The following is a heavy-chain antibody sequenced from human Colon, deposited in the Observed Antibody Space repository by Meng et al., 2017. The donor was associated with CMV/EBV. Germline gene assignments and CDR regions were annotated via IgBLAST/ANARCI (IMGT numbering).Heavy chain of an antibody. CDR1: GFTFSSYT. CDR2: ISHDGSKK. J-gene: IGHJ4*02. V-gene: IGHV3-30*04. Sequence: SCKASGFTFSSYTMHWVRQAPGKGLEWEAVISHDGSKKNYADSVKGRFTISRDNSKNTLYLQMNSLRPEDTAVYYCARGYYYASGSCDYWGQGNMVTVSS. CDR3: ARGYYYASGSCDY. D-gene: IGHD3-10*01.